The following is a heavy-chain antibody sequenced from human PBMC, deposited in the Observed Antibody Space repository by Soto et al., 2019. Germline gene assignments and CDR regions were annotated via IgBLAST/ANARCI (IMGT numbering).Heavy chain of an antibody. J-gene: IGHJ5*02. CDR1: GFSFDDYA. CDR3: ARDSRGVLDP. V-gene: IGHV3-9*01. CDR2: ISLKSGRI. Sequence: PGGSLRLSCAASGFSFDDYAMHWVRQAPGKGLEWVSGISLKSGRIVYADSVKGRFTISRDNAEKSLYLQMNSLRVEDTAVFYCARDSRGVLDPWGQGIQVTVSS.